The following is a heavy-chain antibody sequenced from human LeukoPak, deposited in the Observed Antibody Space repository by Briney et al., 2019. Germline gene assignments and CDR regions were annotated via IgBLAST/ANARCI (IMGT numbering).Heavy chain of an antibody. J-gene: IGHJ3*02. CDR3: ARVPSNGLKSPYAFDI. D-gene: IGHD3/OR15-3a*01. CDR1: GGSISSGGYY. V-gene: IGHV4-31*03. Sequence: PSETLSLTCTVSGGSISSGGYYWSWIRQHPGKGLEWIGYIYYSGSTYYNPSLKSRVTISVDTSKNQFSLKLSSVTAADTAVYYCARVPSNGLKSPYAFDIWGQGTMVTVSS. CDR2: IYYSGST.